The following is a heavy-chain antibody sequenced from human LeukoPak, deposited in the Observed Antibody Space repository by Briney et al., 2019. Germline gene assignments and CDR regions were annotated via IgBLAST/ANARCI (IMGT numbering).Heavy chain of an antibody. CDR1: GFTFSSHG. J-gene: IGHJ4*02. Sequence: PGTSLRLSCAASGFTFSSHGMHWARQAPGRGLEWVALILYDCSNEYYADSVQGRFTISRDSSRNTLYLQMNSLRAEDTAVYYCAKDGTGGYYYLDYWGQGTLVTVSS. CDR3: AKDGTGGYYYLDY. CDR2: ILYDCSNE. D-gene: IGHD3-22*01. V-gene: IGHV3-30*18.